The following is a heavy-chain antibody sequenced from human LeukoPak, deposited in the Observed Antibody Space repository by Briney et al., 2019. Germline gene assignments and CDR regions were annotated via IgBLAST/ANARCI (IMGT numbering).Heavy chain of an antibody. J-gene: IGHJ4*02. CDR1: GFTFSSYG. D-gene: IGHD6-19*01. CDR3: ARDQGSGWWAY. V-gene: IGHV3-33*08. CDR2: ISYDGSDK. Sequence: GGSLRLSCAASGFTFSSYGIHWVRQAPGKGLEWVAVISYDGSDKFYADSVKGRFTISRDNAKNSLYLQMNSLRAEDTAVYYCARDQGSGWWAYWGQGTLVTVSS.